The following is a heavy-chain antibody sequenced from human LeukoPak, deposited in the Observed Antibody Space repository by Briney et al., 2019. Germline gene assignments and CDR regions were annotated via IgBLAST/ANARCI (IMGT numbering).Heavy chain of an antibody. Sequence: NASETLSLTCAVYGGFFSNYYWSWIRQPPGKGLEWIGEINDSGRTNYNPSLMSRVTVSVDTSKNQFSLRLTSVTATDTAVYYCARRWNYGRNYYIDVWGNGATVSVSS. J-gene: IGHJ6*03. V-gene: IGHV4-34*01. CDR3: ARRWNYGRNYYIDV. D-gene: IGHD1-7*01. CDR2: INDSGRT. CDR1: GGFFSNYY.